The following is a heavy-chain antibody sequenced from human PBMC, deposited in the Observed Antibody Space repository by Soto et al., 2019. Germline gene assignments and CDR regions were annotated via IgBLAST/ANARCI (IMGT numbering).Heavy chain of an antibody. V-gene: IGHV4-39*01. CDR3: ARQGARYAFDI. CDR2: IYYSGST. CDR1: GGSISSSSYY. Sequence: QLQLQESGPGLVKPSETLSLTCTVSGGSISSSSYYWGWIRQPPEKGLEWIGSIYYSGSTYYNPSLKSRVTISVDTSKNQFSLKLSSVTAADTAVYYCARQGARYAFDIWGQGTMVTVSS. J-gene: IGHJ3*02.